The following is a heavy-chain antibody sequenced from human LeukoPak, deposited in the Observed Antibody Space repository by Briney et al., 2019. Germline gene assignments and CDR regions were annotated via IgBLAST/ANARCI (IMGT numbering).Heavy chain of an antibody. J-gene: IGHJ5*02. Sequence: ASVKVSYKASGYTFTGYYMHWVRQAPGQGLEWMGWINPNSGGTNYAQKFQGRVTMTRDTSISTAYMELSRLRSDDTAVYYCARDRLGRFNWFDPWGQGTLVTVSS. V-gene: IGHV1-2*02. D-gene: IGHD6-6*01. CDR2: INPNSGGT. CDR3: ARDRLGRFNWFDP. CDR1: GYTFTGYY.